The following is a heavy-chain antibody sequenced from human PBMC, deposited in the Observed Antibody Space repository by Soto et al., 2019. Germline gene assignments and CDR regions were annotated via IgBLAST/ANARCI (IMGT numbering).Heavy chain of an antibody. J-gene: IGHJ4*02. CDR2: ISYDGSHK. Sequence: QVQLVESGGGVVQPGRSLRLSCAGSGFTFSNYGLHWVRQAPGKGLEWVAVISYDGSHKYYADSVKGRSTISRDNSNNMPYLKLDCLRTDDLAMYYCATDGAPRYFCRSSCHPAGTYWGQGTLVTVSS. CDR3: ATDGAPRYFCRSSCHPAGTY. CDR1: GFTFSNYG. D-gene: IGHD2-15*01. V-gene: IGHV3-30*03.